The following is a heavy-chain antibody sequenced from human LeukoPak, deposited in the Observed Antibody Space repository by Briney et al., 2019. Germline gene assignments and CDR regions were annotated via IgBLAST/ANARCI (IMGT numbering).Heavy chain of an antibody. CDR3: ARVVCSSTSCPNWFDP. D-gene: IGHD2-2*01. CDR1: GYTFTGYY. Sequence: ASVKVPCKASGYTFTGYYMHWVRQAPGQGLEWMGRINPNSGGTNYAQKFQGRVTMTRDTSISAAYMELSRLRSDDTAVYYCARVVCSSTSCPNWFDPWGQGTLVTVSS. CDR2: INPNSGGT. V-gene: IGHV1-2*02. J-gene: IGHJ5*02.